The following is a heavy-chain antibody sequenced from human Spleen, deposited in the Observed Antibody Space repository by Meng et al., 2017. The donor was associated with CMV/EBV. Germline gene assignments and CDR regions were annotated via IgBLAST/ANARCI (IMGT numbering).Heavy chain of an antibody. D-gene: IGHD6-13*01. J-gene: IGHJ4*02. CDR3: ARGLAAEDYFDY. CDR2: VQNTGGT. V-gene: IGHV4-59*01. CDR1: GASMTSDH. Sequence: SETLSLTCSVSGASMTSDHWTWIRQFPGKGLEWIGLVQNTGGTNYNPSLKSRVTISLDTSKNQFSLKLNSLTAADTAVYYCARGLAAEDYFDYWGQGTLVTVSS.